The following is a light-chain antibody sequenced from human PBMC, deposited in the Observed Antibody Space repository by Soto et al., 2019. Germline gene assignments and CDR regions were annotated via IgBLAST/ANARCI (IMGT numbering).Light chain of an antibody. CDR3: QQYYSYLPP. J-gene: IGKJ1*01. V-gene: IGKV1-9*01. Sequence: QLTQSTSSLSASVGDRVTSTLQASQGISSYLAWYQQKPGKAPKLLIYAASTLQSGVPSRFSGSGSGTDFTLTISGLQSEDFATYFCQQYYSYLPPFCQGAKVDFK. CDR1: QGISSY. CDR2: AAS.